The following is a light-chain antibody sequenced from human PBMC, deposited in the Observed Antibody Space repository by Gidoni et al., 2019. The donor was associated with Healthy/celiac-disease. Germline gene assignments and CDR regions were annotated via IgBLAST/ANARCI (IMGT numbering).Light chain of an antibody. CDR1: TVISSN. CDR2: GAS. V-gene: IGKV3-15*01. Sequence: EILMPSTTTTLSVSPGERAILSCRTITVISSNLAWYQQKPGQAPRLLIYGASPRATGIPARFSGSGSGTEFTLTITSLQSEDLAVYYCQQYNNWPQWTFGQGTKVEIK. CDR3: QQYNNWPQWT. J-gene: IGKJ1*01.